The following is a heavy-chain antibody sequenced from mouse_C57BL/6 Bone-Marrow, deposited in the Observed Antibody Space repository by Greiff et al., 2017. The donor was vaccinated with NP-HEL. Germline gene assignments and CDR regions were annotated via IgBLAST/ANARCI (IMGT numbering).Heavy chain of an antibody. V-gene: IGHV1-53*01. Sequence: VQLQQPGTELVKPGASVKLSCKASGYTFTSYWMHWVKQRPGQGLEWIGNINPSNGGTNYNEKFKSKATLTVDKSSSTAYMQLSSLTSEDSAFYYCARMDLYYDYGFAYWGQGTLVTVSA. CDR1: GYTFTSYW. CDR2: INPSNGGT. J-gene: IGHJ3*01. CDR3: ARMDLYYDYGFAY. D-gene: IGHD2-4*01.